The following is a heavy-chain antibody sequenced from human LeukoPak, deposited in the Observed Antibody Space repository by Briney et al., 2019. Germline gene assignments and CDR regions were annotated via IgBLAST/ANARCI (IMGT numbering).Heavy chain of an antibody. CDR3: ARIGAAAAYYYYMDV. CDR2: IIPIFGTA. CDR1: GYTFTSYG. Sequence: ASVTVSCKASGYTFTSYGISWVRQAAGQGLEWMGGIIPIFGTANYAQKFQGRVTITADESTSTAYMELSSLRSEDTAVYYCARIGAAAAYYYYMDVWGKGTTVTVSS. V-gene: IGHV1-69*13. J-gene: IGHJ6*03. D-gene: IGHD6-13*01.